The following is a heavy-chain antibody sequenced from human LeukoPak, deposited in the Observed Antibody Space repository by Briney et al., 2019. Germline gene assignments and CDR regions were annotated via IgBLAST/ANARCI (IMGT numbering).Heavy chain of an antibody. Sequence: GESLKISCKGSGYSFTSYWIGWVRQMPGKGLEWMGIIYPGDSDTRYSPSFQGQVTISADKSISTAYLQWSSLKASDTAMYYCARRNSVVRSVVLLRYFGISRDAFDIWGQGTMVTVSS. CDR3: ARRNSVVRSVVLLRYFGISRDAFDI. V-gene: IGHV5-51*01. D-gene: IGHD3-9*01. CDR2: IYPGDSDT. CDR1: GYSFTSYW. J-gene: IGHJ3*02.